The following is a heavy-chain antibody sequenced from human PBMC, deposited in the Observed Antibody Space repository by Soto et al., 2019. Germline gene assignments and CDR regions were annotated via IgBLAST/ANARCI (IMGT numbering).Heavy chain of an antibody. CDR1: GGSISSGGYS. CDR2: IYHSGST. J-gene: IGHJ6*02. V-gene: IGHV4-30-2*01. Sequence: PSETLSLPCAFSGGSISSGGYSWSWIRQPPGKGLEWIGYIYHSGSTYYNPSLKSRVTISVDRSKNQFSLKLSSVTAADTAVYYCARVPDVWGQGTTVTVFS. CDR3: ARVPDV.